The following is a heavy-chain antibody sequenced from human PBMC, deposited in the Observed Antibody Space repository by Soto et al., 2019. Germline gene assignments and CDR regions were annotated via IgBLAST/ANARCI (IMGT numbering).Heavy chain of an antibody. CDR3: AREGVRGIDV. J-gene: IGHJ6*02. CDR1: GYTFTSYD. CDR2: MNPNSANT. Sequence: QVQLVQSGAEVKKPGPSVKVSCKASGYTFTSYDINRVRQATGQGFEWMGWMNPNSANTGYAQKVQGRVTMTRNTSISTAYMELSSLSSEETAVYYCAREGVRGIDVWGQGPTVTVSS. V-gene: IGHV1-8*01.